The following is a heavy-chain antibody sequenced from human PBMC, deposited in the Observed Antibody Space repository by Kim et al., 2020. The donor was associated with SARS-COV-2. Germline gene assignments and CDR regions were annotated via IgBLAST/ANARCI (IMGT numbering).Heavy chain of an antibody. CDR3: VRHGKYQPYYYYYYYMDV. CDR1: GGSISSYY. J-gene: IGHJ6*03. V-gene: IGHV4-59*08. Sequence: SETLSLTCTVSGGSISSYYWSWIRQPPGKGLEWIGYIYYSGSTNYNPSLKSRVTISVDTSKNQFSLKLSSLTAADTAVYYCVRHGKYQPYYYYYYYMDVWGKGTTVTVSS. D-gene: IGHD2-2*01. CDR2: IYYSGST.